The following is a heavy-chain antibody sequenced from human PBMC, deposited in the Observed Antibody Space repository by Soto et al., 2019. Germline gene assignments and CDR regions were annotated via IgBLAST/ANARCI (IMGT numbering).Heavy chain of an antibody. CDR3: ARGSGLLSYFDY. V-gene: IGHV1-3*01. CDR2: INAGNGNT. Sequence: ASVHVSWLASGYTVPLYAMHFVRQAPGQRLEWMGWINAGNGNTKYSQKFQGRVTITRDTSASTAYMELSSLRSEDTAVYYCARGSGLLSYFDYWGQGTLVTVSS. CDR1: GYTVPLYA. J-gene: IGHJ4*02. D-gene: IGHD2-21*02.